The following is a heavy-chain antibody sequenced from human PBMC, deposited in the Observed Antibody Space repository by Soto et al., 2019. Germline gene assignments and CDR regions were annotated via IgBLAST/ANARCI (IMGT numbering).Heavy chain of an antibody. CDR2: IWYDGSNK. D-gene: IGHD6-19*01. CDR1: GFTFSSYG. V-gene: IGHV3-33*06. Sequence: GGSLRLSCAASGFTFSSYGMHWVRQAPGKGLEWVAVIWYDGSNKYYADSVKGRFTISRDNSKNTLYLQMNSVSAEDTAVYFCAKARQAVAGTGAFDSWGQGTLVTVSS. J-gene: IGHJ4*02. CDR3: AKARQAVAGTGAFDS.